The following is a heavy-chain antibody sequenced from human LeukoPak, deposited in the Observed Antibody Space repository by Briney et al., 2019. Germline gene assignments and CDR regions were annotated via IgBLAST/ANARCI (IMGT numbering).Heavy chain of an antibody. CDR3: ARAGIAAAGTHSYYYYMDV. CDR2: INAGNGNT. CDR1: GYTFTGYY. Sequence: GASVKVSCKASGYTFTGYYMHWVRQAPGQGLEWMGWINAGNGNTKYSQEFQGRVTITRDTSASTAYMELSSLRSEDMAVYYCARAGIAAAGTHSYYYYMDVWGKGTTVTVSS. V-gene: IGHV1-3*03. D-gene: IGHD6-13*01. J-gene: IGHJ6*03.